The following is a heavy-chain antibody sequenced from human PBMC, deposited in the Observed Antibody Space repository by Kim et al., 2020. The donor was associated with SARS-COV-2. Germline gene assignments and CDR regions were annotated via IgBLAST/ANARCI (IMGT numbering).Heavy chain of an antibody. CDR3: TRIARPWWLPVVPAEYYFDY. V-gene: IGHV3-49*04. J-gene: IGHJ4*02. CDR2: IRSKAYGGTT. Sequence: GGSLRLSCTASGFTFGDYAMSWVRQAPGKGLEWVGFIRSKAYGGTTEYAASVKGRFTISRDDSKSIAYLQMNSLKTEDTAVYYCTRIARPWWLPVVPAEYYFDYWGQGTLVTVSS. CDR1: GFTFGDYA. D-gene: IGHD2-2*01.